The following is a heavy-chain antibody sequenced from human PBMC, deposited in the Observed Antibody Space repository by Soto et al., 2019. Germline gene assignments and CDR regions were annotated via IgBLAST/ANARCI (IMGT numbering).Heavy chain of an antibody. CDR2: IYYSGST. CDR3: ARHLRIAVATDDAFDI. D-gene: IGHD6-19*01. V-gene: IGHV4-39*01. Sequence: SESLSLTCTFTGSSISSSSSYWRWMRQPSGKVLEWIGSIYYSGSTYYNPSLKSRVTISVDTSKNQFSLKLSSVTAADTAVYYCARHLRIAVATDDAFDIWGQGTMVTVS. CDR1: GSSISSSSSY. J-gene: IGHJ3*02.